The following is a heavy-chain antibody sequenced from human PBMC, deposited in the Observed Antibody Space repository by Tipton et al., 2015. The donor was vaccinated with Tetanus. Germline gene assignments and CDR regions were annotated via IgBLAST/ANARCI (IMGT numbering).Heavy chain of an antibody. Sequence: TLSLTCTVSGGSISSYYWSWIRQPPGKGLEWIGYIYFNGSTHYNPSLKSRVTMSLDTSKKQFSLSLNSVTAADTAVYFCARGVWFGPGPRYYFDYWGQGTLVTVSS. CDR2: IYFNGST. V-gene: IGHV4-59*12. D-gene: IGHD3-10*01. CDR1: GGSISSYY. J-gene: IGHJ4*02. CDR3: ARGVWFGPGPRYYFDY.